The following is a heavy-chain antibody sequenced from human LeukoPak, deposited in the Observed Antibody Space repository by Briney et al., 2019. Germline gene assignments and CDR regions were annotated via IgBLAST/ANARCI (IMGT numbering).Heavy chain of an antibody. Sequence: ASVKVSCKASEYTFTDFYVHCVRQAPGQGLEWMGWINPKSGGTSYAQKFQGRVTMTRDTSISTAYMELSRLRSDDTAVYYCAREGITIFGVVSVKGMDVWGQGTTVTVSS. V-gene: IGHV1-2*02. CDR2: INPKSGGT. J-gene: IGHJ6*02. CDR3: AREGITIFGVVSVKGMDV. CDR1: EYTFTDFY. D-gene: IGHD3-3*01.